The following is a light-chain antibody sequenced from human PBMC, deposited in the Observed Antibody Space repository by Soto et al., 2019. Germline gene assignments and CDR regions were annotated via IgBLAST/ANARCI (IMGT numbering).Light chain of an antibody. V-gene: IGKV3-20*01. CDR3: HQYASATLT. J-gene: IGKJ4*01. Sequence: EIVLTQSPGTLSLSPGESATLSCRASQSVGRNHLAWFQKKPGQAPRLVIHAASGRATGIPERFSSSGAGTACTLTVSRPEPEDLAVYSCHQYASATLTFGGGTKVDIK. CDR2: AAS. CDR1: QSVGRNH.